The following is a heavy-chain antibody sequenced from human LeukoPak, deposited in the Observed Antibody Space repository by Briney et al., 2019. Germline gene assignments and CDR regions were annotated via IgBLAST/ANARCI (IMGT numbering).Heavy chain of an antibody. Sequence: QPGRSLRLSCATSGFTFSSYGMHWVRQAPGKGLEWVAVISYDGTDKYYADSVKGRYTISRDNSKNTLYLQMNSLRAEDTAVYYCARDGRATVTHDYWGQGTLVTVSS. V-gene: IGHV3-30*03. CDR3: ARDGRATVTHDY. J-gene: IGHJ4*02. D-gene: IGHD4-17*01. CDR2: ISYDGTDK. CDR1: GFTFSSYG.